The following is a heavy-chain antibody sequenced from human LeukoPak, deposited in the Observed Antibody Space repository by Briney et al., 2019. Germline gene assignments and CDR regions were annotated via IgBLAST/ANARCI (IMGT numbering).Heavy chain of an antibody. Sequence: SETLSLTCTVSGGSISSGSYYWSWIRQPAGKGLEWIGRIYTSGSTNYNPSLKSRVTISVGTSKNQFSLKLSSVTAADTAVYYCARAPKMATTFDYWGQGTLVTVSS. CDR1: GGSISSGSYY. V-gene: IGHV4-61*02. CDR3: ARAPKMATTFDY. J-gene: IGHJ4*02. CDR2: IYTSGST. D-gene: IGHD5-24*01.